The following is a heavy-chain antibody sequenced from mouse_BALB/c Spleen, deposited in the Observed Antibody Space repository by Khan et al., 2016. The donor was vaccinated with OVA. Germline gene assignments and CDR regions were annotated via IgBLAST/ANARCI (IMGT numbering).Heavy chain of an antibody. CDR3: ARSVTITTVVATDFDY. CDR1: GYSITSDYA. J-gene: IGHJ2*01. D-gene: IGHD1-1*01. CDR2: ISYSGRT. Sequence: EVQLQESGPGLVKPSQSLSLTCTVTGYSITSDYAWNWIRQFPGNKLEWMGYISYSGRTSYNPSLKSRISITRVTSQHQFFLPLNPLTTEDTATDYCARSVTITTVVATDFDYWGQGTTLTVSS. V-gene: IGHV3-2*02.